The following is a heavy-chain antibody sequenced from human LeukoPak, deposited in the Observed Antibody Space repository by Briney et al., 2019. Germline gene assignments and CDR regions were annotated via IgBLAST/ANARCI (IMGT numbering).Heavy chain of an antibody. J-gene: IGHJ6*03. CDR3: ARVEETYYYYYMDV. V-gene: IGHV1-2*02. CDR2: INPNSGGT. CDR1: GYTFTGYY. Sequence: ASVKVSCKASGYTFTGYYMHWVRHAPGQGLEWMGWINPNSGGTNYAQKFQGRVTMTRDTSISTAYMELSRLRSDDTAVYYCARVEETYYYYYMDVWGKGTTVTVSS.